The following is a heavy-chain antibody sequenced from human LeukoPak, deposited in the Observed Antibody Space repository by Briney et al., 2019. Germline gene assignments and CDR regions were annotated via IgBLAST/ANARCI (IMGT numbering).Heavy chain of an antibody. D-gene: IGHD3-10*01. V-gene: IGHV3-9*01. CDR1: GFTFDDYA. CDR3: AKDTGMVRGANPLDY. Sequence: GRSLRLSCAASGFTFDDYAMHWVRQAPGKGLEWVSGISWNSGSIGYADSVKGRFTISRDNAKNSLYLQMNSLRAEDTALYYCAKDTGMVRGANPLDYWGQGTLVTVSS. CDR2: ISWNSGSI. J-gene: IGHJ4*02.